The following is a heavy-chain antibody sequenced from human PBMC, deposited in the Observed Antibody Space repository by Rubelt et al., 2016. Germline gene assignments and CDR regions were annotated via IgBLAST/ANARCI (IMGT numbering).Heavy chain of an antibody. Sequence: YYADSVKGRFTISRDNAKNSLYLQMNSLRAEDTAVYYCARDDWGYCSSTSCYTGGYYYYYGMDVWGQGTTVTVSS. J-gene: IGHJ6*02. CDR3: ARDDWGYCSSTSCYTGGYYYYYGMDV. D-gene: IGHD2-2*02. V-gene: IGHV3-21*01.